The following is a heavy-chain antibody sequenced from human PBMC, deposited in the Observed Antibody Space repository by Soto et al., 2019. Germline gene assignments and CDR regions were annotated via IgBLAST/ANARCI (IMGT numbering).Heavy chain of an antibody. CDR1: GGSISSSSYY. D-gene: IGHD6-13*01. Sequence: QLQLQESGPGLVKPSETLSLTCTVSGGSISSSSYYWGWIRQPPGKGLEWIGSLYYSGSTYYNPSLKSRVTISVDTSNIQFSLKLSSVTAADTAVYYCASLFVAAAGESYYYYYGMHVWGQGTTVTVSS. J-gene: IGHJ6*02. V-gene: IGHV4-39*01. CDR3: ASLFVAAAGESYYYYYGMHV. CDR2: LYYSGST.